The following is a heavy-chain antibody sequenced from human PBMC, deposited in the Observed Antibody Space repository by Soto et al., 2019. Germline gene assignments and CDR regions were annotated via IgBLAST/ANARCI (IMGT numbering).Heavy chain of an antibody. CDR3: ARDELRRDYVILTGYGLGATAHWYFAL. D-gene: IGHD3-9*01. J-gene: IGHJ2*01. V-gene: IGHV1-69*04. Sequence: GASVKVSWKASGGTFSSYTISWVRQAPGQGLEWMGRIIPILGIANYAQKFQGRVTITADKSTSTAYMELSSLRSEDTAVYYCARDELRRDYVILTGYGLGATAHWYFALWGLGTLVTVSS. CDR1: GGTFSSYT. CDR2: IIPILGIA.